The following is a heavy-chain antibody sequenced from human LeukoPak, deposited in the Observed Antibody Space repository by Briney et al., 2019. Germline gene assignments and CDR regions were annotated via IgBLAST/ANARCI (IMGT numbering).Heavy chain of an antibody. CDR1: GFTFSFYV. CDR3: VKGFPHYYDSSGFGAFDV. Sequence: PGGSLRLSCSASGFTFSFYVMGWVRQAPGKGLEYVSAISSNGGSTYYADSVKGRFTISRDNSKNTLYLQMSSLRADDTAVYYCVKGFPHYYDSSGFGAFDVWGQGAIVTVSS. D-gene: IGHD3-22*01. J-gene: IGHJ3*01. V-gene: IGHV3-64D*09. CDR2: ISSNGGST.